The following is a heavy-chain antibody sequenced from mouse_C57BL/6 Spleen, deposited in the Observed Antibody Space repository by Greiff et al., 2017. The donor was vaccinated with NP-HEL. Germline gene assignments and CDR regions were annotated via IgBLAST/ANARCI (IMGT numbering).Heavy chain of an antibody. J-gene: IGHJ4*01. Sequence: QVQLQQPGAELVMPGASVKLSCKASGYTFTSYWMHWVKQRPGQGLEWIGEIDPSDSYTNYNQKFKGKSTLTVDKSSSTAYMQLRSLTSEDSAVYYWARGLGAMDDWGQGTSVTVAS. D-gene: IGHD3-1*01. CDR1: GYTFTSYW. CDR2: IDPSDSYT. V-gene: IGHV1-69*01. CDR3: ARGLGAMDD.